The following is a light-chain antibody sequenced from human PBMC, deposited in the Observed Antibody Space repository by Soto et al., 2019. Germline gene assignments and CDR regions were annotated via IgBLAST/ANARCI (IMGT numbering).Light chain of an antibody. J-gene: IGLJ1*01. V-gene: IGLV2-14*01. CDR1: GTDVGGYNY. CDR2: AVS. CDR3: SSYTTSSTYV. Sequence: QSALTQPASASGSPGQSITISCTGTGTDVGGYNYVSWYQQHPGNAPKVMIYAVSNRPSGVSNRFSGSKSGNTASLIISGLQAEDEADYYCSSYTTSSTYVFGTGNKLTVL.